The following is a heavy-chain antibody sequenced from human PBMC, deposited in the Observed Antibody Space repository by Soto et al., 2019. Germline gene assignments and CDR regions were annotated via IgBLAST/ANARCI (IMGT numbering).Heavy chain of an antibody. D-gene: IGHD3-10*01. J-gene: IGHJ6*03. V-gene: IGHV3-30*18. CDR3: AKGKIPYGSGGRSYYMDV. Sequence: GGSLRLSCAASGFTFSSYGMHWVRQAPGKGLEWVAVISYDGSNKYYADSVKGRFTISRDNSKNTLYLQMNSLRAEDTAVYYCAKGKIPYGSGGRSYYMDVWGKGTTVTVSS. CDR2: ISYDGSNK. CDR1: GFTFSSYG.